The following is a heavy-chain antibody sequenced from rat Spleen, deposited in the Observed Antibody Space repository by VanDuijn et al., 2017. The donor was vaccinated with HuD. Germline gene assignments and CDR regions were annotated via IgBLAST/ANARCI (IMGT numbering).Heavy chain of an antibody. CDR2: INTGGVNT. Sequence: EVQLVESGGGLVQPGRSLKLSCAASGFTFSNYAMAWVRQAPTKGLEWVASINTGGVNTYYRGSVKGRFTISRDNAKSTLYLQMDSLRSEDTATYYCVRLLGAPDWYFDFWGPGTMVTVSS. CDR1: GFTFSNYA. J-gene: IGHJ1*01. D-gene: IGHD5-1*01. CDR3: VRLLGAPDWYFDF. V-gene: IGHV5-25*01.